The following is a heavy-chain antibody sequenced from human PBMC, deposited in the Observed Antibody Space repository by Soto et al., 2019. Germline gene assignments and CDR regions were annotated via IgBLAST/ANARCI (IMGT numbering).Heavy chain of an antibody. CDR1: GFTFSSYA. V-gene: IGHV3-23*01. CDR2: IRGSGDVI. D-gene: IGHD3-9*01. J-gene: IGHJ4*02. CDR3: AKAIRFLDMALDN. Sequence: EVHLLESGGNLVQPGGSLRLSCAAAGFTFSSYAMSWVRQAPGKGPEWVSSIRGSGDVIHYADSVKGRFTISSDNSKNTLWLQMNSLRAEDTAVYYCAKAIRFLDMALDNWGQGALVTVSS.